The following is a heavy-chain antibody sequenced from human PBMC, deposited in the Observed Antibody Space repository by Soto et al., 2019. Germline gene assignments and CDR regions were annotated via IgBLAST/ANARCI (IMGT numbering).Heavy chain of an antibody. Sequence: GGSLRLSCAASGFTFSSYWMSWVRQAPGKGLEWVANIKQDGSEKYYVDSVKGRFTISRDNAKNSLYLQMNSLRAEDTAVYYCARDPRITIFGVVIFSLDYWGQRTLVIVSS. V-gene: IGHV3-7*05. CDR1: GFTFSSYW. D-gene: IGHD3-3*01. CDR2: IKQDGSEK. J-gene: IGHJ4*02. CDR3: ARDPRITIFGVVIFSLDY.